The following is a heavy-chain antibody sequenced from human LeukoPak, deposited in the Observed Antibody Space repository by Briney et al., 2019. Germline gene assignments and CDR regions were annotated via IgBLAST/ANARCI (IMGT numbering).Heavy chain of an antibody. V-gene: IGHV4-61*02. D-gene: IGHD1-1*01. CDR3: ARGGTAKPWWFDP. CDR2: IYTSGST. J-gene: IGHJ5*02. CDR1: GGSISSGSYY. Sequence: SETLSLTCTVSGGSISSGSYYWSWIRQPAGKGLEWIGRIYTSGSTNYNPSLKSRVTISVDTPKNQFSLKLSSVTAADTAVYYCARGGTAKPWWFDPWGQGPLVTVSS.